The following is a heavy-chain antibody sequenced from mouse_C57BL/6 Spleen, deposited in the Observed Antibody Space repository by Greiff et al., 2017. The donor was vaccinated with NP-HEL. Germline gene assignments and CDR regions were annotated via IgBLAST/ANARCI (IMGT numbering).Heavy chain of an antibody. CDR3: ARSNDGYYYAMDY. Sequence: QVQLQQPGAELVKPGASVKLSCKASGYTFTSYWMQWVKQRPGQGLEWIGEIDPSDSYPNYNQKFKGKATLTVDTSSSTAYMQLSSLTSEDSAVYYCARSNDGYYYAMDYWGQGTSVTVSS. CDR2: IDPSDSYP. J-gene: IGHJ4*01. D-gene: IGHD2-3*01. V-gene: IGHV1-50*01. CDR1: GYTFTSYW.